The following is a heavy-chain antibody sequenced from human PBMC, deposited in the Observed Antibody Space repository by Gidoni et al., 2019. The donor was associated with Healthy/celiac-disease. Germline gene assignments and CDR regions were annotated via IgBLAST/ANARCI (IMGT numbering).Heavy chain of an antibody. D-gene: IGHD3-22*01. J-gene: IGHJ4*02. Sequence: QVQLQQWGAGLWKPSETLSLTCAVYGGSFSGYYWSWIRQPPGKGLEWIGEINHSGSTNYNPPLTSRVTISVDTSKNQFSLKLSSVTAADTAVYYCASWSANDSSGYYNYWGQGTLVTVSS. CDR1: GGSFSGYY. CDR3: ASWSANDSSGYYNY. CDR2: INHSGST. V-gene: IGHV4-34*01.